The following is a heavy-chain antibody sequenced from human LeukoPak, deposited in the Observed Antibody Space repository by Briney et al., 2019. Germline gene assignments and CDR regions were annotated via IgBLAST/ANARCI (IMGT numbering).Heavy chain of an antibody. V-gene: IGHV3-53*01. CDR1: GFTVSSYE. D-gene: IGHD1-1*01. Sequence: GGSLRLSCAASGFTVSSYEMNWVRQAPGKGLEWVSVIYSGGRTYYADSVKGRFTISRDNSKNILYLQMNSLRAEDTAVYYCARGTSGTTAYYYYMDVWGKGTTVTISS. CDR2: IYSGGRT. J-gene: IGHJ6*03. CDR3: ARGTSGTTAYYYYMDV.